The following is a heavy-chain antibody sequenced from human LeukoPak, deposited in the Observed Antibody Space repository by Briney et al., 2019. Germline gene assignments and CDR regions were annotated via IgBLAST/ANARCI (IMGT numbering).Heavy chain of an antibody. J-gene: IGHJ4*02. Sequence: GGSLRLSCAASGFTFNDYDMNWIRQAPGKGLEWVSYIRSSGRTMSYIDSVKGRFTISRDNAKNSLYLQMNSLRVEDTAVYYCMGDYCTSTSCSTTFWGQGTLVTVSS. CDR1: GFTFNDYD. D-gene: IGHD2-2*02. CDR3: MGDYCTSTSCSTTF. V-gene: IGHV3-11*04. CDR2: IRSSGRTM.